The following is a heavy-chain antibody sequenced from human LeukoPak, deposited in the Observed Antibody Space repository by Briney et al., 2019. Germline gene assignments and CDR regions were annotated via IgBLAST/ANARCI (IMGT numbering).Heavy chain of an antibody. CDR1: GASISGSGYY. V-gene: IGHV4-39*07. D-gene: IGHD6-19*01. CDR3: ARGQARLAWFDP. CDR2: MYHSGST. J-gene: IGHJ5*02. Sequence: SETLSLTCAVSGASISGSGYYWGWIRQPPGKGLEWIGSMYHSGSTYYKPSLKSRVTISLDTSKNQFSLKLRSVTAADTAVYYCARGQARLAWFDPWGQGTLVTVSS.